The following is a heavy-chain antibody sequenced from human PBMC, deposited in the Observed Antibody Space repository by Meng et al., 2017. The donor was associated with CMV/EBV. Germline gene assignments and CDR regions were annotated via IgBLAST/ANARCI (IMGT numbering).Heavy chain of an antibody. CDR3: ARRYNWNDGSWGIVVGEDWTPTNYYYYGMDV. CDR1: GFPFRSYG. D-gene: IGHD1-1*01. J-gene: IGHJ6*02. Sequence: SLQLSCAASGFPFRSYGMHSVRQAPVQGLEWVAVIWYDGSNKYYADSVKGRFHISRDNAKNSLYLQMNSLRAEDTAVYYCARRYNWNDGSWGIVVGEDWTPTNYYYYGMDVWGQGTTVTVSS. V-gene: IGHV3-33*01. CDR2: IWYDGSNK.